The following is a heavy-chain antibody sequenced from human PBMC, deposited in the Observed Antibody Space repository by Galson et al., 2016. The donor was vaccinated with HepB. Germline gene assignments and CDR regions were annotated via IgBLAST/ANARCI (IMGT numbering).Heavy chain of an antibody. D-gene: IGHD1-26*01. Sequence: SVKVSCKASGYTFTSYDINWVRQATGQGLEWMGWMSPNGGNTGSAQNFQGRVTLTRNTSISTAYMELSSLRSEDTAVYYCARAGGSYSDHFDYWGQGTLVTVSS. CDR2: MSPNGGNT. J-gene: IGHJ4*02. V-gene: IGHV1-8*01. CDR1: GYTFTSYD. CDR3: ARAGGSYSDHFDY.